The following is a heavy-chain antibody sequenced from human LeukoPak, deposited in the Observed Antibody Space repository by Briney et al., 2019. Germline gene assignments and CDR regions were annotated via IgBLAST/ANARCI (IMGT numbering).Heavy chain of an antibody. D-gene: IGHD3-9*01. CDR2: ISNDGNNK. V-gene: IGHV3-30-3*01. J-gene: IGHJ6*02. CDR1: GLTFSDAW. CDR3: ARDGHGDGILSGYSYFGMDV. Sequence: PGGSLRLSCVLSGLTFSDAWMSWVRQAPGKGLEWVAVISNDGNNKYYADSVKGRFTISRDNSKNTLYLQMNSLRAEDTAVYFCARDGHGDGILSGYSYFGMDVWGQGTTVTVSS.